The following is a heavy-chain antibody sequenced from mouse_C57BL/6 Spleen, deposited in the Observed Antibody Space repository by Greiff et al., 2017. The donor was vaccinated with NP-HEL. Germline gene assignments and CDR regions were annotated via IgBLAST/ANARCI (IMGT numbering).Heavy chain of an antibody. CDR1: GFTFSSYT. D-gene: IGHD2-3*01. Sequence: EVKLMESGGGLVKPGGSLKLSCAASGFTFSSYTMSWVRQTPEKRLEWVATISGGGGNTYYPDRVKGRFTISRDNAKNTLYLQMSSLRSEDTALYYCARQASDGYYFDYWGQGTTLTVSS. V-gene: IGHV5-9*01. J-gene: IGHJ2*01. CDR3: ARQASDGYYFDY. CDR2: ISGGGGNT.